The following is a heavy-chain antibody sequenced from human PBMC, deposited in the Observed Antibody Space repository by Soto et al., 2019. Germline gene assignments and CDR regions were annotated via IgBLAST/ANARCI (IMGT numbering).Heavy chain of an antibody. CDR3: ARGYYDTSGPREL. J-gene: IGHJ4*02. Sequence: QVQLVESGGGVVQPGRSLRLSCAASGFTFSSYAMHWVRQAPGKGLEWVAVISYDGSNKYYADSVKGRFTISRDNSKNTLYLQMNSLRAEDTAVYYCARGYYDTSGPRELWGQGTLVTVSS. CDR1: GFTFSSYA. V-gene: IGHV3-30-3*01. D-gene: IGHD3-22*01. CDR2: ISYDGSNK.